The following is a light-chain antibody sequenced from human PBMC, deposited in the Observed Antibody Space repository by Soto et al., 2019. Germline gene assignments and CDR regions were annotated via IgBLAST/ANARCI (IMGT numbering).Light chain of an antibody. CDR2: DVS. Sequence: QSALTQPASVSGSPGQSITISCTGTSSDVGGYNFVSWYQHHPGKVPTLIIYDVSDRPSGVSNRFSGSKSGNTASLTISGLQPEDEADYYCSSYTSTNTILFGGGTKLTVL. CDR1: SSDVGGYNF. V-gene: IGLV2-14*03. CDR3: SSYTSTNTIL. J-gene: IGLJ2*01.